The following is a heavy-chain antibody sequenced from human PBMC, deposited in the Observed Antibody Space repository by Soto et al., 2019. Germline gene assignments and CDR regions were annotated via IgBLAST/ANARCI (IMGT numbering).Heavy chain of an antibody. D-gene: IGHD2-8*01. CDR2: IYYRGST. V-gene: IGHV4-59*01. CDR1: GGSISSYY. Sequence: SETLSLTCTVSGGSISSYYWSWIRQPPGKGLERIGYIYYRGSTNYNPSIKSRVTISVDTSKNQFSLKMSSVTAADTAVYYCARQYGYYYYYYMDVWGKGTTVTVSS. CDR3: ARQYGYYYYYYMDV. J-gene: IGHJ6*03.